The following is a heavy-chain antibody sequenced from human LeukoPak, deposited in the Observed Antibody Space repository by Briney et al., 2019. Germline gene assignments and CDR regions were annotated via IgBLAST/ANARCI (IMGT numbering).Heavy chain of an antibody. D-gene: IGHD5-18*01. J-gene: IGHJ4*02. CDR1: GFTFSNCW. V-gene: IGHV3-74*01. Sequence: PGGSLRLSCAASGFTFSNCWMHWVRQTPGEGLVCVSLIKGDGSSTTYADSVKGRFTISRDNAKNTVYLQMNSLRAEDTAVYYCAKDLRYSYGNFDYWGQGTLVTVSS. CDR2: IKGDGSST. CDR3: AKDLRYSYGNFDY.